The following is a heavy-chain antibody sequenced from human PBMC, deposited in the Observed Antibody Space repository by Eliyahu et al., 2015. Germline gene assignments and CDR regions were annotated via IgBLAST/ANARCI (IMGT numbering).Heavy chain of an antibody. CDR2: IYYSGST. D-gene: IGHD4-23*01. Sequence: QLQLQESGPGLVKPSETLSLTCTVSGGSISSSSYYWGWXRQPPGKGLEWIGSIYYSGSTYYNPSLKSRVTISVDTSKNQFSLKLSSVTAADTAVYYCARLTYGGKRGDIDYWGQGTLVTVSS. CDR1: GGSISSSSYY. CDR3: ARLTYGGKRGDIDY. J-gene: IGHJ4*02. V-gene: IGHV4-39*01.